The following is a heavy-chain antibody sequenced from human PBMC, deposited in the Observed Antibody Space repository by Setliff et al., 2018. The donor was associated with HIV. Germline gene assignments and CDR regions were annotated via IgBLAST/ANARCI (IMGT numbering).Heavy chain of an antibody. V-gene: IGHV3-7*03. J-gene: IGHJ4*02. CDR2: IKQDGGEK. CDR3: ARDRDSFDD. CDR1: GFTFSTYT. D-gene: IGHD3-10*01. Sequence: GESLKISCAASGFTFSTYTMSWVRQAPGKGLEWVANIKQDGGEKHYLESVKGRFTISRDNIHKSVYLQMNSLRVEDTAVYFCARDRDSFDDWGQGTLVTVSS.